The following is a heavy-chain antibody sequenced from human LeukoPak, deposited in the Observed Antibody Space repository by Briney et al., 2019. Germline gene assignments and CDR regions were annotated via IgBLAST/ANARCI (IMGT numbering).Heavy chain of an antibody. V-gene: IGHV3-23*01. CDR2: ISGDNPGT. Sequence: QSGGSLRLSCEASGFTFSPYAMSWVRQTPGKGLEWVAAISGDNPGTYHASSVRGRFTISRDNSKNTVHLQMNGLRAEGAAIYYSAKASVGHCSGAFCYHFDSWGQGTLVTVSS. D-gene: IGHD2-15*01. CDR3: AKASVGHCSGAFCYHFDS. J-gene: IGHJ4*02. CDR1: GFTFSPYA.